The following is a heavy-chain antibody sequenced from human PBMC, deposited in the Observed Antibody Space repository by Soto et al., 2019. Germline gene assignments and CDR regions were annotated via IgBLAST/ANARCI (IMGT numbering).Heavy chain of an antibody. CDR3: ATERGRRPGMAVAGTLL. V-gene: IGHV4-39*01. CDR1: GDSISTSSFY. D-gene: IGHD6-19*01. J-gene: IGHJ4*02. CDR2: INNSGRT. Sequence: QLQLHESGPGLVKPSEALTLTCTVSGDSISTSSFYWAWVRQPPGKGLEWIANINNSGRTNYNPSLKSRFTISVDTSKNQFSLQLTSVTAADTAIYYFATERGRRPGMAVAGTLLWGQGTLVTVSS.